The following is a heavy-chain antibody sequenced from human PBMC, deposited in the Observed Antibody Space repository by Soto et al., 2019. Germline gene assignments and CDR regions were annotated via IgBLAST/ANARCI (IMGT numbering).Heavy chain of an antibody. CDR1: GYSFTSYY. CDR2: IKPSGSRT. J-gene: IGHJ3*02. Sequence: ASVKVSCKTSGYSFTSYYIHWVRQAPGQGLEWMGIIKPSGSRTNFAQKFQGRVTMTKDTSTSTVYMELSSLRSEDTAVYYCAREYYYDIRGAFDIWGQGTMVTVSS. D-gene: IGHD3-22*01. V-gene: IGHV1-46*01. CDR3: AREYYYDIRGAFDI.